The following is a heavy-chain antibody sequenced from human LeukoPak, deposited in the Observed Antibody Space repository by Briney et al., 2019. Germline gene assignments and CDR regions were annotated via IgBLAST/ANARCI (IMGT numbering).Heavy chain of an antibody. CDR1: GGSISSSSYY. V-gene: IGHV4-39*01. Sequence: SETLSLTCTVSGGSISSSSYYWGWIRQPPGRGLEWIGNVYYSGSTYYNPSLKSRVTISVDTSKNQFSLKLSSVTAADTAVYYCARLLVGTLYYFDYWGQGTLVTVSS. CDR3: ARLLVGTLYYFDY. J-gene: IGHJ4*02. CDR2: VYYSGST. D-gene: IGHD2-21*02.